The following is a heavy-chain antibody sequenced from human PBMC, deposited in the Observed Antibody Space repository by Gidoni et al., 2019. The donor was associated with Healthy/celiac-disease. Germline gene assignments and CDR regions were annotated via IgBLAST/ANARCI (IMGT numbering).Heavy chain of an antibody. Sequence: QITLKESGPTLVKPTQTLTLTCTFSGFSLSANGVGVGWIRQPPGKALEWLALIYWDDDKRYSPSLKSRLTITKDTSKNQVVLTMTNMDPVDTATYYCALRRLSGYYYSGWFDPWGQGTLVTVSS. J-gene: IGHJ5*02. V-gene: IGHV2-5*02. CDR2: IYWDDDK. D-gene: IGHD3-22*01. CDR1: GFSLSANGVG. CDR3: ALRRLSGYYYSGWFDP.